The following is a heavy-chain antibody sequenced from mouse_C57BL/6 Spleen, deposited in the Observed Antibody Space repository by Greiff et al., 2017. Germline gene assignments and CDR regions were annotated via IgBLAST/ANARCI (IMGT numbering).Heavy chain of an antibody. Sequence: EVKLLESGPGLVKPSQSLSLTCSVTGYSITSGYYWNWIRQFPGNKLEWMGYISYDGSNNYNPSLKNRISITRDTSKNQFFLKLNSVTTEDTATYYCARSYGYSFFDYWGQGTTLTVSS. D-gene: IGHD2-2*01. CDR3: ARSYGYSFFDY. CDR2: ISYDGSN. J-gene: IGHJ2*01. CDR1: GYSITSGYY. V-gene: IGHV3-6*01.